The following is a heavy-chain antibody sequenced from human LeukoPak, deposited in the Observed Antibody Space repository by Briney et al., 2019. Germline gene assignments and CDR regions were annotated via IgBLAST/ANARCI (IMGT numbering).Heavy chain of an antibody. CDR2: INPSGHT. CDR3: ARQVATKGEWAFDI. CDR1: SFSFSVPYY. Sequence: PSETLSLTCSVSSFSFSVPYYWGWIRQPPGQGLEWIGSINPSGHTYYNPSFKSRVTMSVDTSRNQFSLRLSSVTATDTAMYYCARQVATKGEWAFDIWGQGTMVAASS. V-gene: IGHV4-38-2*02. J-gene: IGHJ3*02. D-gene: IGHD5-12*01.